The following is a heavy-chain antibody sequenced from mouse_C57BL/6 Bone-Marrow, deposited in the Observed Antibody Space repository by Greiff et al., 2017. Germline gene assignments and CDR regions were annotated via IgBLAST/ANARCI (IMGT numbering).Heavy chain of an antibody. V-gene: IGHV1-55*01. J-gene: IGHJ4*01. Sequence: QLQQPGAELVKPGASVKMSCKASGYTFTSYWITWVKQRPGQGLEWIGDIYPGSGSTNYNEKFKSKATLTVDTSSSTAYMQLSSLTSEDSAVYYCAKSSLDYYGSTYAMDYWGQGTSVTVSS. D-gene: IGHD1-1*01. CDR2: IYPGSGST. CDR3: AKSSLDYYGSTYAMDY. CDR1: GYTFTSYW.